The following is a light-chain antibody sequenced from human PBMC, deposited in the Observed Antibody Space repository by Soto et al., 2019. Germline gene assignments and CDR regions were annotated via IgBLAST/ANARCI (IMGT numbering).Light chain of an antibody. Sequence: QSALTQPASVYGSPGQSITISCTGTSSDVGGYNYVSWYQHHPGKAPKLMIYDVSDRPSGVSNRFSGSKSGNTASLTISGLQAEDEADYYCSSYTRSTTLVVFGGGTKLTVL. CDR2: DVS. V-gene: IGLV2-14*01. J-gene: IGLJ2*01. CDR3: SSYTRSTTLVV. CDR1: SSDVGGYNY.